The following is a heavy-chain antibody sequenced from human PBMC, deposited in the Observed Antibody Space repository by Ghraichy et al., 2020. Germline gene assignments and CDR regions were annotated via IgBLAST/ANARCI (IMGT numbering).Heavy chain of an antibody. CDR1: GFTFSSYA. J-gene: IGHJ6*03. Sequence: LSLTCEASGFTFSSYAMSWVRQAPGKGLEWVAGTSGSGDSIYYADSVKGRFTITRDNSKNTLYLQMNSLRAEDTAVYYCAKEDGDIVVVPSAIVFFYMDVWGKGTTVTVSS. CDR3: AKEDGDIVVVPSAIVFFYMDV. D-gene: IGHD2-2*01. V-gene: IGHV3-23*01. CDR2: TSGSGDSI.